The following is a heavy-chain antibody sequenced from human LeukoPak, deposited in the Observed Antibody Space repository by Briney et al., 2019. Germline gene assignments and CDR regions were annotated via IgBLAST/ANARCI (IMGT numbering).Heavy chain of an antibody. V-gene: IGHV1-8*01. J-gene: IGHJ4*02. CDR3: ARDPNSYDSNFDY. CDR1: GYTFTSYD. Sequence: GASVKVSCKASGYTFTSYDINWVRQATGQGLEWMGWMNPNSGNTGYAQKFQGRVTMTRNTSTTTAYMELRSLRSDDTAVYYCARDPNSYDSNFDYWGQGTLVTVSS. CDR2: MNPNSGNT. D-gene: IGHD5-12*01.